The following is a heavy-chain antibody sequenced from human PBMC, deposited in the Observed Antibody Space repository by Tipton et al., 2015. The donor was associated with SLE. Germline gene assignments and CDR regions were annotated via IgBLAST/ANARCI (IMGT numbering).Heavy chain of an antibody. CDR2: IYYSGST. D-gene: IGHD3-16*01. CDR3: ARGRLTRGFDP. V-gene: IGHV4-59*01. CDR1: GGSISSNY. J-gene: IGHJ5*02. Sequence: TLSLTCTVSGGSISSNYWTWIRQSPGKGLEWIAYIYYSGSTYYNPSLKSRVTISVDTSKKQFSLNLSSVTAADTAMYYCARGRLTRGFDPWGQGTLVTVSS.